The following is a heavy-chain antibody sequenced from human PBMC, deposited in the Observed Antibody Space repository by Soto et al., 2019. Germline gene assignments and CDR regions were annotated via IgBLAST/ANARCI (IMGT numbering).Heavy chain of an antibody. V-gene: IGHV3-30*03. Sequence: QVQLVESGGGVVQPGRSLRLSCAASGFTFSSYGMHWVRQAPGKGLEWVAFISNDGSNKYYADSVMGRFNISRDNSKNTLYLQMNSLRAEDTAVYYCAAQWLRMSSYYYGMDVWGQGTTVTVFS. J-gene: IGHJ6*02. D-gene: IGHD5-12*01. CDR3: AAQWLRMSSYYYGMDV. CDR1: GFTFSSYG. CDR2: ISNDGSNK.